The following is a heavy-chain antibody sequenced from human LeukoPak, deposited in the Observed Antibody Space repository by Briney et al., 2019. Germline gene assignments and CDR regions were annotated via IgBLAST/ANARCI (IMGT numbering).Heavy chain of an antibody. CDR1: GYTFTSYG. CDR2: ISGYNGNT. J-gene: IGHJ4*02. Sequence: ASVKVSCKASGYTFTSYGISWVRQAPGQGLEWMGWISGYNGNTNYAQNLQGRVTMTTDTSTSTAYMELRSLRSDDTAVYYCARDPHEFSTGWSQFDYWGQGTLVTVSS. CDR3: ARDPHEFSTGWSQFDY. D-gene: IGHD6-19*01. V-gene: IGHV1-18*01.